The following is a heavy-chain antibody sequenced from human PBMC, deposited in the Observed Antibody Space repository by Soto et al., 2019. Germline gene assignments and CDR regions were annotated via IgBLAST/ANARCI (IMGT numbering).Heavy chain of an antibody. Sequence: QLQLQESGSGLVKPSQTLSLTCAVSGGSINTATHSWSWIRQPPGKGLEWIGYIYHSGSTYYNPSVKSRVTISIVKSSNQLSLGLSSVTAADTAVYYCARGGGVTTPGDDYWGQGILVTVSS. CDR2: IYHSGST. V-gene: IGHV4-30-2*01. J-gene: IGHJ4*02. CDR1: GGSINTATHS. CDR3: ARGGGVTTPGDDY. D-gene: IGHD4-4*01.